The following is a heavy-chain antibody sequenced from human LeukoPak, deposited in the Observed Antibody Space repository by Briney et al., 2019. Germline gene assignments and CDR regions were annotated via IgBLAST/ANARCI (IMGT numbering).Heavy chain of an antibody. D-gene: IGHD7-27*01. Sequence: WSGGALRLSCAASGFTFDDYGMSWVRQAPGKGLEWVSGINWNGGSTGYAGSVKGRFTISRDNAKNSLYLQMNSLRAEDTALYYCARDPELTGPRRPFDYWGQGALVTVSS. CDR2: INWNGGST. CDR3: ARDPELTGPRRPFDY. J-gene: IGHJ4*02. V-gene: IGHV3-20*04. CDR1: GFTFDDYG.